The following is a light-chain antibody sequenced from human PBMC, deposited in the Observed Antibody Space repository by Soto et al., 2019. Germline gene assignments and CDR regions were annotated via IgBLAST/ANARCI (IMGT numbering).Light chain of an antibody. CDR1: RVVGRN. Sequence: EIVMTQSPVALSVSPGERAPLPSRASRVVGRNFAWYQQRPGQAPRVLIYGTSTRATGVPARFSGSGSGTDFTLTISSLQSEDFAVYYCQQYNNWPYTFGQGTRLEIK. J-gene: IGKJ2*01. CDR3: QQYNNWPYT. CDR2: GTS. V-gene: IGKV3-15*01.